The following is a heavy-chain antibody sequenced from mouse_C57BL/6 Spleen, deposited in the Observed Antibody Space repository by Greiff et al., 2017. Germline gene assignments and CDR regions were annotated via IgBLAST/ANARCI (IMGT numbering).Heavy chain of an antibody. CDR2: IHPNSGST. CDR3: ARDDGYYDAMDY. V-gene: IGHV1-64*01. CDR1: GYTFTSYW. Sequence: QVQLQQPGAELVKPGASVKLSCKASGYTFTSYWMHWVKQRPGQGLAWIGMIHPNSGSTNYNEKFKSKATLTVDKSSSTAYMQLSSLTSEYSAVYYCARDDGYYDAMDYWGQGTSVTVSS. D-gene: IGHD2-3*01. J-gene: IGHJ4*01.